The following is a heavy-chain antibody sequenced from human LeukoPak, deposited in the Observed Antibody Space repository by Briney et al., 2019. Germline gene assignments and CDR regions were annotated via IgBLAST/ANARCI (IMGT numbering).Heavy chain of an antibody. CDR1: GGSISSGGYY. V-gene: IGHV4-30-2*01. D-gene: IGHD3-3*01. Sequence: TSQTLSLTCTVSGGSISSGGYYWSWIRQPPGKGLEWIGYIYHSGSTYYNPSLKSRVTISVDRSKNQFSLKLSSVTAADTAVYYCARAIGFWSAPPIGAFDIWGQGTMVTVSS. CDR3: ARAIGFWSAPPIGAFDI. CDR2: IYHSGST. J-gene: IGHJ3*02.